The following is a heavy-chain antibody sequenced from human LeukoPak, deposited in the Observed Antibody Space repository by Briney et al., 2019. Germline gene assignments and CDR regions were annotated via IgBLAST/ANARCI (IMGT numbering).Heavy chain of an antibody. CDR1: GCTISNSSYY. CDR3: ARWGTGPAAFDY. J-gene: IGHJ4*02. V-gene: IGHV4-39*01. CDR2: IDYSGST. D-gene: IGHD1-1*01. Sequence: SETLSLTCTVSGCTISNSSYYWGWLRQPPGKGREWNVSIDYSGSTYYNPSLKSRVTISVDTSKNQFSLKLSSVTAADTAVYYCARWGTGPAAFDYWGQGTLVTVSS.